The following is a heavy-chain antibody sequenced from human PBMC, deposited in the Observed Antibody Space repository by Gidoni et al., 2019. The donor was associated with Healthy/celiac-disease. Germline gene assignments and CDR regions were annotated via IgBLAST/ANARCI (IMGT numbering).Heavy chain of an antibody. J-gene: IGHJ4*02. CDR2: ISSSSSYI. CDR3: ARDQWYSSSSAFDY. CDR1: GFTFSSYS. Sequence: EVQLVESGGVLVKPGGFLRLPGAASGFTFSSYSMHWVRQAPGKGLGWVSSISSSSSYIYYADSVKGRFTISRDNAKNSLYLQMNSLRAEDTAVYYCARDQWYSSSSAFDYWGQGTLVTVSS. V-gene: IGHV3-21*01. D-gene: IGHD6-6*01.